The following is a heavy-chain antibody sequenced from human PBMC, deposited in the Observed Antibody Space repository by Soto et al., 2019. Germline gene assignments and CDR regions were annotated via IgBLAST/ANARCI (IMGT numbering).Heavy chain of an antibody. CDR2: IIPIFGTA. V-gene: IGHV1-69*01. CDR1: VGTFSSYA. CDR3: ARGSSSGGFVFDY. Sequence: QVQLVQSGAEVMKPGSSVKVSCKASVGTFSSYAISWVRQAPGQGLEWMGGIIPIFGTANYAQKVQGRVTITADESTSTAYMELSSLRSEDTAVYYCARGSSSGGFVFDYWGQGTLVTVSS. J-gene: IGHJ4*02. D-gene: IGHD6-19*01.